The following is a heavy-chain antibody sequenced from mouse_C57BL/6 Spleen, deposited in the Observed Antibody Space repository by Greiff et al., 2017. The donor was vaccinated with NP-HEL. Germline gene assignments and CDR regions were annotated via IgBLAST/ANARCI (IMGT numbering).Heavy chain of an antibody. D-gene: IGHD2-4*01. CDR3: ARPYDYDADGFAY. Sequence: EVQLQQSGPELVKPGASVKISCKASGYSFTGYYMNWVKQSPEQSLEWIGEINPSTGGTTYNQKFKAKATLTVDKSSSTAYMQLKSLISEDSAVYYCARPYDYDADGFAYWGQGTLVTVSA. CDR2: INPSTGGT. V-gene: IGHV1-42*01. J-gene: IGHJ3*01. CDR1: GYSFTGYY.